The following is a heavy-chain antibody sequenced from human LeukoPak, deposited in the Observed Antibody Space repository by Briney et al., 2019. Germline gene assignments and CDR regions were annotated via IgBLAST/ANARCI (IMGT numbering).Heavy chain of an antibody. CDR2: MYSSGTI. J-gene: IGHJ5*02. CDR3: ARGCPASSSCWFDP. Sequence: SETLSLTCTVSGGSVSGSYYWNWIRPPPGKGLEWIGYMYSSGTINYNPSLKSRVTVSIDMSKNQFSLKLSSVTAADTAVYYCARGCPASSSCWFDPWGQGTLVTVSS. D-gene: IGHD6-13*01. V-gene: IGHV4-61*01. CDR1: GGSVSGSYY.